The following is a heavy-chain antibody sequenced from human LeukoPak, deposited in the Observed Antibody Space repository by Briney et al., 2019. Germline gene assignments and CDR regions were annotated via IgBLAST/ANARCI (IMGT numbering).Heavy chain of an antibody. CDR1: GGSISSSIYY. Sequence: PSETLSLTCSVSGGSISSSIYYWGWIRQPPGKGLEWIGSIYYSGSTYYNPSLKSRVTISVDTSKNQFSLKLSSVTAADTAVYYCARAVSRVVVVAATVDGDPYYFDYWGQGTLVTVSS. J-gene: IGHJ4*02. CDR3: ARAVSRVVVVAATVDGDPYYFDY. V-gene: IGHV4-39*07. D-gene: IGHD2-15*01. CDR2: IYYSGST.